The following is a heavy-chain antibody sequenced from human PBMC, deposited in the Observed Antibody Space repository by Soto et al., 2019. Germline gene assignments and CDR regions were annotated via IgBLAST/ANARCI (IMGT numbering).Heavy chain of an antibody. CDR3: LFYRSPPGRHFAY. CDR2: IYPGDSDT. CDR1: GYIFSKYW. J-gene: IGHJ4*02. V-gene: IGHV5-51*01. D-gene: IGHD6-13*01. Sequence: GEALKISCKSSGYIFSKYWIGWVRQMPGKGLEWMGIIYPGDSDTRYSPSFQGQVTISADKSITTAYLQWRSLTASDTAIYYFLFYRSPPGRHFAYWGQATLVTV.